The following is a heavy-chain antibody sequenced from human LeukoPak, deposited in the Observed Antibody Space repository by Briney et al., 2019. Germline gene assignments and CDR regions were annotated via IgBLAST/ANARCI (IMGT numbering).Heavy chain of an antibody. V-gene: IGHV3-7*03. D-gene: IGHD3-3*01. CDR2: IKLDGSEK. CDR3: ARDQYDTWSRRGNFDS. J-gene: IGHJ4*02. CDR1: GFTFGKYW. Sequence: GGSLRLSCVASGFTFGKYWMSWVRQAPGKGLEWVANIKLDGSEKNYVDSVKGRFTISRDNTKNSLYLQMNSLRAEDTAVFYCARDQYDTWSRRGNFDSWGQGTLVIVSS.